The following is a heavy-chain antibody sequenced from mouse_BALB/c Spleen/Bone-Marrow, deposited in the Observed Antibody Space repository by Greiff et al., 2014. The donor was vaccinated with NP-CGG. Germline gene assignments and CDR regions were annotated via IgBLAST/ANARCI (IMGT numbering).Heavy chain of an antibody. Sequence: VQLQQPGPELVKPGASVKISSKTSGYTFTDYTMHWVKQSHGKSLEWIGHINPNIGGTSYNQKFKGKATLTLDKSSSTAYMELRSLTSEDSAVYYCTRSRYGDYWGQGTTLTVSS. V-gene: IGHV1-22*01. D-gene: IGHD2-14*01. CDR2: INPNIGGT. CDR3: TRSRYGDY. J-gene: IGHJ2*01. CDR1: GYTFTDYT.